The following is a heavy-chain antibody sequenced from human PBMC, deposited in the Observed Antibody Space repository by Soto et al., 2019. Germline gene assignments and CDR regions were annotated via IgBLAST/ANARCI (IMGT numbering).Heavy chain of an antibody. V-gene: IGHV3-21*01. Sequence: GGSLRLSCAASGFVFSDFQFNWVRQAPGGGLEWLSSITGTSTFTEYAESIEGRFTISRDNPNKLLFLHMDNLRPEDTAVYYCARDNLAFQGAFDLWGQGTLVTVSA. CDR3: ARDNLAFQGAFDL. D-gene: IGHD3-16*01. J-gene: IGHJ4*02. CDR2: ITGTSTFT. CDR1: GFVFSDFQ.